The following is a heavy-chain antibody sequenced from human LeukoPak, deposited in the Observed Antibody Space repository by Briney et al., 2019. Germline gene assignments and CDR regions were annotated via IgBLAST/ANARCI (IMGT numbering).Heavy chain of an antibody. CDR2: INPNSGGT. Sequence: ASVKVSCKASGYTLTDYYMHWVRQAPGQGLEWMGRINPNSGGTNYAQKFQGWVTMTRDTSISTAYMELSRLRSDDTAVYYCARRHSSGWNDYWGQGTLVTVSS. J-gene: IGHJ4*02. D-gene: IGHD6-19*01. CDR1: GYTLTDYY. CDR3: ARRHSSGWNDY. V-gene: IGHV1-2*04.